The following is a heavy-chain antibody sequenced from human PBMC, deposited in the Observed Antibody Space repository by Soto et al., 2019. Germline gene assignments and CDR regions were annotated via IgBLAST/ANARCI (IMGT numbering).Heavy chain of an antibody. D-gene: IGHD2-2*01. Sequence: QLQLQESGPGLVKPSETLSLTCTVSGGSISSSSYYWGWIRQPPGKGLEWIGSIYYSESTYYNPSLKSRVTISVDTSKNQFSLKLSSVTAADTAVYYCARGDIVLVPAAIHWYFDLWGRGTLVTVSS. V-gene: IGHV4-39*01. CDR1: GGSISSSSYY. CDR2: IYYSEST. J-gene: IGHJ2*01. CDR3: ARGDIVLVPAAIHWYFDL.